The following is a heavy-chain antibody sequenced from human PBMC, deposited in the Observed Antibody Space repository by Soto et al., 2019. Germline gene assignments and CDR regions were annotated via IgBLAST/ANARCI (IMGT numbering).Heavy chain of an antibody. CDR3: ARPKGTYSSGYYYFDF. CDR2: IIPLFGTA. D-gene: IGHD6-19*01. CDR1: GGTFSTYA. V-gene: IGHV1-69*01. Sequence: QVQLEQSGGEVKQPGSSVRVSCKTSGGTFSTYAINWVRQAPGQGLEWMGAIIPLFGTADYSQKFQGRVTSTAGESTSTAYMELSSLRFDDTAVYFCARPKGTYSSGYYYFDFWGQGTLVTVSS. J-gene: IGHJ4*02.